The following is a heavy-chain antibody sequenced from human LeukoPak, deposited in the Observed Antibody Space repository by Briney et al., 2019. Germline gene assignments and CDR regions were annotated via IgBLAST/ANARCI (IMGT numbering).Heavy chain of an antibody. CDR1: GGSISSGSYY. CDR2: IYTSGST. J-gene: IGHJ4*02. Sequence: PSQTLSLTCTVSGGSISSGSYYWSWIRQPAGQGLEWIGRIYTSGSTNYNPSLKSRVTISVDTSKNQFSLKLSSVTAADTAVYYCARHGSMVATSYWGQGTLVTVSS. D-gene: IGHD5-12*01. V-gene: IGHV4-61*02. CDR3: ARHGSMVATSY.